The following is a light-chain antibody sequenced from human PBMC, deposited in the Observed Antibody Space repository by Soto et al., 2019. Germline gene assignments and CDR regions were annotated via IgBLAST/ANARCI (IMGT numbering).Light chain of an antibody. CDR1: QSVSSY. V-gene: IGKV3-11*01. CDR3: QQRSNWPPFT. J-gene: IGKJ3*01. Sequence: EIVLTQSPATLSLSPGERATLSYRASQSVSSYLAWYQQKPGQAPRLLIYDASNRATGIPARFSGSGSGTDFTLTISSLDPEDFAVYYCQQRSNWPPFTFGPGTKVDIK. CDR2: DAS.